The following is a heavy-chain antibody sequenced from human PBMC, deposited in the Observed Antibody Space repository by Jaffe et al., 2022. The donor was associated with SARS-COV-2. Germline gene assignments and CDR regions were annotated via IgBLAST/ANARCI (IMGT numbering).Heavy chain of an antibody. CDR2: IGTAGDT. CDR3: ARSYGDYRSGSYYGMDV. V-gene: IGHV3-13*01. Sequence: EVQLVESGGGLVQPGGSLRLSCAASGFTFSSYDMHWVRQATGKGLEWVSAIGTAGDTYYPGSVKGRFTISRENAKNSLYLQMNSLRAGDTAVYYCARSYGDYRSGSYYGMDVWGQGTTVTVSS. J-gene: IGHJ6*02. CDR1: GFTFSSYD. D-gene: IGHD4-17*01.